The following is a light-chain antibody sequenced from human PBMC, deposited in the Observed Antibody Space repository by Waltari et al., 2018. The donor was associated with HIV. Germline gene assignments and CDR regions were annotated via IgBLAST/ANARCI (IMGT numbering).Light chain of an antibody. CDR2: EVS. V-gene: IGLV2-14*01. CDR1: SSDVGGYHY. J-gene: IGLJ1*01. Sequence: QSALTQPASVSGSPGQSITISCTGTSSDVGGYHYVSWYHQFPGKAPKLMISEVSNRPSGVSDRLSGSKSGNTASLTISGLQAEDEADYYCSSYTTGSTLVVFGTGTKVIVL. CDR3: SSYTTGSTLVV.